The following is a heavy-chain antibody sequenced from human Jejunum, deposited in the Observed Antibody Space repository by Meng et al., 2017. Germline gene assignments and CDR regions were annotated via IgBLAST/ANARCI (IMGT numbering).Heavy chain of an antibody. D-gene: IGHD4-17*01. J-gene: IGHJ4*02. CDR2: ITVGNGNT. CDR3: AGDNGDSGIFDY. V-gene: IGHV1-3*01. CDR1: GYTLTNYA. Sequence: KKPGSSVRLSCKASGYTLTNYAIHWVRQAPGQRLEWMGWITVGNGNTKYSQKFQGRVTITRGTSASTAYMELSSLTSEDTAVYYCAGDNGDSGIFDYWGQGTLVTVSS.